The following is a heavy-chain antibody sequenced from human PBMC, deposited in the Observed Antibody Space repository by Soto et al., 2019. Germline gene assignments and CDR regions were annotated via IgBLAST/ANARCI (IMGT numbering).Heavy chain of an antibody. V-gene: IGHV1-2*02. CDR3: ARDVPLGGVNTYQLPIYYYYGMDV. J-gene: IGHJ6*02. CDR2: INPNSGGT. Sequence: GASVEVSCKASGYTFTGYYIHWVRQAPGQGLEWMGWINPNSGGTNYAQKFQGRVTMTRDTSISTAYMELSRLRSDNTAVYYCARDVPLGGVNTYQLPIYYYYGMDVWGQGTTITVSS. CDR1: GYTFTGYY. D-gene: IGHD2-2*01.